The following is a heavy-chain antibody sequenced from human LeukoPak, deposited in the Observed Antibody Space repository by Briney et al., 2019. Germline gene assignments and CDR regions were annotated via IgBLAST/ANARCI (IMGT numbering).Heavy chain of an antibody. Sequence: SETLSLTCTVSGGSISSSSYYWGWIRQPPGKGLEWIGSIYYSGSTYYNPSLKSRVTISVDTSKNQFSLKLSSVTAADTAVYYCARLNGGVGNYLYYYYYYYMDVWGKGTTVTISS. CDR3: ARLNGGVGNYLYYYYYYYMDV. CDR2: IYYSGST. D-gene: IGHD2-8*02. CDR1: GGSISSSSYY. J-gene: IGHJ6*03. V-gene: IGHV4-39*01.